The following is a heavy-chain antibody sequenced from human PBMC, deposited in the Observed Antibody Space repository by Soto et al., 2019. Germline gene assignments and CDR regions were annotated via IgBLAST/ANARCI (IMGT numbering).Heavy chain of an antibody. J-gene: IGHJ4*02. CDR2: IYYSGST. Sequence: QLQLQESGPGLVKPSETLSLTCTVSGGSISSSSYYWGWIRQPPGKGLEGIGRIYYSGSTYYNPSLKSRVTISVDTSKNQFSLNLSSVTAADTAVYYCARHDWAKPFDYWGQGTLVTVSS. CDR1: GGSISSSSYY. CDR3: ARHDWAKPFDY. V-gene: IGHV4-39*01. D-gene: IGHD3-9*01.